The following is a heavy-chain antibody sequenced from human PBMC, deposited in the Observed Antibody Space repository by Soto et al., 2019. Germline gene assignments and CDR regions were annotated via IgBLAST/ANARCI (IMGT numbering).Heavy chain of an antibody. J-gene: IGHJ5*02. V-gene: IGHV4-34*01. CDR2: INHSGST. CDR1: GGSFSGYY. Sequence: SETLSLTCAVYGGSFSGYYWSWIRQPPGKELEWIGEINHSGSTNYNPSLKGRVTISVDTSKNQFSLKLSSVTAADTAVYYCASGRLYYDFWSGYSNWFDPWGQGTLVTVSS. CDR3: ASGRLYYDFWSGYSNWFDP. D-gene: IGHD3-3*01.